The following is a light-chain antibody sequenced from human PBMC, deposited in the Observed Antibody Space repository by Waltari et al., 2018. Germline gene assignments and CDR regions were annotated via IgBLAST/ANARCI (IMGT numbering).Light chain of an antibody. CDR3: QVWDAKTEPGG. CDR1: PLDRPR. J-gene: IGLJ1*01. Sequence: SYVLPPPPSLSVAPGPPARITCGGPPLDRPRVPWYRQKPGQAPVGGIADDSDRPAGSPERGAGANAGNTATLTISRVEAGDEGDYYCQVWDAKTEPGGFGTGTEVTVL. CDR2: DDS. V-gene: IGLV3-21*02.